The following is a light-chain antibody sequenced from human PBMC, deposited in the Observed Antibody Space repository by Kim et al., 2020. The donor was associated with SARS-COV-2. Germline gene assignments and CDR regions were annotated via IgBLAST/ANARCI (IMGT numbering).Light chain of an antibody. Sequence: DIQMTQSPSSLSASVGDRVTITCRASQSISSYLNWYQQKPGKAPKLLIYAASSLQSGVPSRFSGSGSGTGFTLTISSLQPEDFATYYCQQCYSTPLTFGGGTKVDIK. V-gene: IGKV1-39*01. CDR1: QSISSY. CDR2: AAS. J-gene: IGKJ4*01. CDR3: QQCYSTPLT.